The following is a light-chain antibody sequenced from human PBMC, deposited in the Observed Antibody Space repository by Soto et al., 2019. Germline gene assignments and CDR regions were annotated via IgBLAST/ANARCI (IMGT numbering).Light chain of an antibody. J-gene: IGKJ1*01. CDR1: QTISSW. Sequence: MTQSPATLSVSPGDRVTITCRASQTISSWLAWYQQKPGKAPKLLIYKASTLKSGVPSRFSGSGSGTEFTLTISSLQPDDFATYYCQHYNSYSEAFGQGTKV. CDR3: QHYNSYSEA. V-gene: IGKV1-5*03. CDR2: KAS.